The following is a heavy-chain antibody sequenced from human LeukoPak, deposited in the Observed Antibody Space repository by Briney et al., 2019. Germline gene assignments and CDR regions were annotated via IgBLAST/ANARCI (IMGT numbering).Heavy chain of an antibody. J-gene: IGHJ4*02. CDR1: GGTFSSYA. V-gene: IGHV1-69*05. CDR2: IIPIFGTA. CDR3: ATGSGPPLVFDY. Sequence: SVKVSFKASGGTFSSYAISWVRQAPGQGLEWMGGIIPIFGTANYAQKFQGRVTIATDESTSTDYMELSSMSSKDTAVYYCATGSGPPLVFDYWGQGTLVTVSS. D-gene: IGHD1-14*01.